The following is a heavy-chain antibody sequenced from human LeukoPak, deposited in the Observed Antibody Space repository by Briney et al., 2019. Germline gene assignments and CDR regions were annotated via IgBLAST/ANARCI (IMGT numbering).Heavy chain of an antibody. CDR3: VRGSSGTVVRGVSWAWFDP. J-gene: IGHJ5*02. V-gene: IGHV3-7*05. D-gene: IGHD3-10*01. CDR1: GFPFSIYW. Sequence: GGSLRLSCAASGFPFSIYWMTWVRQAPGKGLEWVANIKPDGSEKYYVDSAKGRFTISRDNAKNSLYLQMNSLRAEDTAVYYCVRGSSGTVVRGVSWAWFDPWGQGTLVSVSS. CDR2: IKPDGSEK.